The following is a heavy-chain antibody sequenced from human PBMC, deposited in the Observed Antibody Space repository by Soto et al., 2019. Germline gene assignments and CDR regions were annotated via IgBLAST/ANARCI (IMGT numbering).Heavy chain of an antibody. J-gene: IGHJ3*02. Sequence: PSETLSLTCTVSGGSISSYYWSWIRQPPGKGLEWIGYIYYSGSTNYNPSLKSRVTISVDTSKNQFSLKLSSVTAADTAVYYCARDRRLLWFGELLGWGAFDIWGQGTMVT. D-gene: IGHD3-10*01. CDR2: IYYSGST. V-gene: IGHV4-59*01. CDR1: GGSISSYY. CDR3: ARDRRLLWFGELLGWGAFDI.